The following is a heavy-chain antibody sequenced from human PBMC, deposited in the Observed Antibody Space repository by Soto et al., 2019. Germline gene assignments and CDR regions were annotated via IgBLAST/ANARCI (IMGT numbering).Heavy chain of an antibody. D-gene: IGHD3-16*01. Sequence: PSETLSLTCTVSGGSISSVTYYWSWIRQLPGKGLEWIGCIYYSGSTYYNPSLRSRVAISVDTSKNQFSLKLSSVTAADTAVYYCAKAQNPTIMAGAGRRNSVFWFDPWGQGTLVTVSS. CDR1: GGSISSVTYY. J-gene: IGHJ5*02. CDR3: AKAQNPTIMAGAGRRNSVFWFDP. V-gene: IGHV4-31*03. CDR2: IYYSGST.